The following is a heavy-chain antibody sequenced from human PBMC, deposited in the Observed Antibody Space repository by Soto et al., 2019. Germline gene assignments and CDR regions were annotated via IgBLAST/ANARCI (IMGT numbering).Heavy chain of an antibody. J-gene: IGHJ4*02. CDR1: GGSISSYY. Sequence: QVQLQESGPGLVKPSETLSLTCTVSGGSISSYYWSWIRQPPGKGLEWIGYIYYSGSTNYNPSLKSRVTISVDTSKNQFSLKLSSVTAADTAVYYCARAYGDYVFDSWGQGTLVTVSS. D-gene: IGHD4-17*01. V-gene: IGHV4-59*01. CDR3: ARAYGDYVFDS. CDR2: IYYSGST.